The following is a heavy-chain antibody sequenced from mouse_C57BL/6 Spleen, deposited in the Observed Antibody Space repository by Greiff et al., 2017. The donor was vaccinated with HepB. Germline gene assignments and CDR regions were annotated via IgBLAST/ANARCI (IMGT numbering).Heavy chain of an antibody. V-gene: IGHV14-1*01. CDR1: GFNIKDYY. D-gene: IGHD2-4*01. Sequence: EVQLQQSGAELVRPGASVKLSCTASGFNIKDYYMHWVKQRPEQGLEWIGRIDPEDGDAEYAPKFQGKATMTADTSSNTAYLQLSSLTSEDTAVYYCTTWGEDYGVGFAYWGQGTLVTVSA. CDR2: IDPEDGDA. J-gene: IGHJ3*01. CDR3: TTWGEDYGVGFAY.